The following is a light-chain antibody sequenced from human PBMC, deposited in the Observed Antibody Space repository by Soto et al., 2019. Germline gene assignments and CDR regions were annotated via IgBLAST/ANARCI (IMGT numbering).Light chain of an antibody. V-gene: IGLV5-45*03. Sequence: QPVLTQPSSLSASPGASASLTCTLRSGNNVGTYRIYWYQQKPGSPPQYLLRYKSDSDKQQGSGVPSRFSGSKDASANAGILLISGLQSEDEADNYCMIWPSSAYVVFGGGTKLTVL. CDR3: MIWPSSAYVV. J-gene: IGLJ2*01. CDR1: SGNNVGTYR. CDR2: YKSDSDK.